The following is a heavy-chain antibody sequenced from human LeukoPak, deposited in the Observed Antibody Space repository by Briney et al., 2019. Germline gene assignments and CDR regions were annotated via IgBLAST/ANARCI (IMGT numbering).Heavy chain of an antibody. D-gene: IGHD6-13*01. CDR1: GFTFSSYG. J-gene: IGHJ4*02. CDR2: IWYDGSSK. V-gene: IGHV3-33*06. Sequence: PGGSLRLSCAASGFTFSSYGMHWVRQAPGKGLEWVAVIWYDGSSKYYADSVKGRFTISRDNSKNTLYLQMNSLRAEDTAVYYCAKTRPLDSSSWSHGDYWGQGTLVTVSS. CDR3: AKTRPLDSSSWSHGDY.